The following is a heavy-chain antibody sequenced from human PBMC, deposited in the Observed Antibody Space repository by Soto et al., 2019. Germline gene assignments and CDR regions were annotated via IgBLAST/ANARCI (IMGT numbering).Heavy chain of an antibody. CDR1: GFTFSSYW. J-gene: IGHJ6*02. Sequence: EVQLVESGGGLVQPGGSMRLSCAASGFTFSSYWMRWVSRAPGKGQEWVANIKQDGGEKYYVDTVKGRFTSSRDNAKNSLYLQMNSLRAEDTDVYYCERDEHYYSGMDVLRQGNTVTVS. V-gene: IGHV3-7*04. CDR2: IKQDGGEK. CDR3: ERDEHYYSGMDV.